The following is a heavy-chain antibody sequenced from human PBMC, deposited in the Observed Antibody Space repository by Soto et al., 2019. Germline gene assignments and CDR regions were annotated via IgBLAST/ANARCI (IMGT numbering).Heavy chain of an antibody. D-gene: IGHD3-22*01. Sequence: QVQLVESGGGAVQPGRSLRLSCAASGFSFRNYAMHWVRQAPGKGLEWVAVITHDGNSQYYADAVKGRFTISRDNSKNTLSLKMNSLRAEDTSVYYCAREGNYYNTVGYWDFDYWGQGTLVTVSS. CDR3: AREGNYYNTVGYWDFDY. CDR1: GFSFRNYA. J-gene: IGHJ4*02. CDR2: ITHDGNSQ. V-gene: IGHV3-30*04.